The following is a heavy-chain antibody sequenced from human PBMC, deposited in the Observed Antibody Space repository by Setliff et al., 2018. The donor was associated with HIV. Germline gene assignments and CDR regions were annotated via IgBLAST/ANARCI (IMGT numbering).Heavy chain of an antibody. Sequence: SETLSLTCAVYGGSFRGYYWSWIRQPPGKGLEWIGEINHSGSTYYTPSLKSRVTISIDTSKNQFSLKLNSVTAADTAMYYCARDGGSSGWYFVLGYSDYWGPGTLVTVSS. V-gene: IGHV4-34*01. J-gene: IGHJ4*02. CDR1: GGSFRGYY. CDR2: INHSGST. CDR3: ARDGGSSGWYFVLGYSDY. D-gene: IGHD6-19*01.